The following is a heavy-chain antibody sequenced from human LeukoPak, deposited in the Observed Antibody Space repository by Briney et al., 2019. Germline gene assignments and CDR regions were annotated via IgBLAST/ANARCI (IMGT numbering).Heavy chain of an antibody. V-gene: IGHV4-39*07. Sequence: SETLSLTCTASGGSISSSSYDWGWIRQPPGKGLEWIGSIYYSGSTYYNPSLKSRVTISVDTSKNQFSLKLSSVTAADTAVYYCARDRLAGAPDYWGQGTLVTVSS. D-gene: IGHD3-16*01. CDR3: ARDRLAGAPDY. J-gene: IGHJ4*02. CDR1: GGSISSSSYD. CDR2: IYYSGST.